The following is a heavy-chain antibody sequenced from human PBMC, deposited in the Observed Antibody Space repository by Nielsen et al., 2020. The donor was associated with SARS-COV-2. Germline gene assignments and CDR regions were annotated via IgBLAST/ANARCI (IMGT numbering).Heavy chain of an antibody. V-gene: IGHV3-30-3*01. J-gene: IGHJ6*02. Sequence: GESLKISCAASGFPFTSYPIHWVRQAPGKGLEWVAVISYDGSNKYYADSVKGRFTISRDNSKNTLYLQMNSLRAEDTAVYYCARAGPTPYCGGDCYPRDYGMDVWGQGTTVTVSS. D-gene: IGHD2-21*02. CDR2: ISYDGSNK. CDR1: GFPFTSYP. CDR3: ARAGPTPYCGGDCYPRDYGMDV.